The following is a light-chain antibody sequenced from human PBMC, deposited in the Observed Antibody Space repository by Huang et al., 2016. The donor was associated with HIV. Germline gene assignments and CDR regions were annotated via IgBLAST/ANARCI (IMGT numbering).Light chain of an antibody. CDR3: QQRYDWPLT. CDR2: DVT. J-gene: IGKJ4*01. Sequence: EIVLTQSPATLSLSPGERATLSCRASQSVSSYLAWYQQKPGQAPRLLIYDVTARAPVILARLSGTGSGTDFTLTISNLEPEDFAVYSCQQRYDWPLTFGGGTKVEI. V-gene: IGKV3-11*01. CDR1: QSVSSY.